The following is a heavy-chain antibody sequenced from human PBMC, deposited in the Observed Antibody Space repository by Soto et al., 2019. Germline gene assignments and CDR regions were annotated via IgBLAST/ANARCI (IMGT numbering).Heavy chain of an antibody. CDR1: GFTFSSYA. J-gene: IGHJ4*02. CDR2: ISGSGGST. Sequence: EVQLLESGGGLVQPGGSLRLSCAASGFTFSSYAMSWVRQAPGKGLEWVSAISGSGGSTYYANSVKGRFTISRDNSKNTLYLQRNSRRAEDTAVYHCAKGVQYYYDSSGYYYFDYWGQGTLVTVSS. D-gene: IGHD3-22*01. CDR3: AKGVQYYYDSSGYYYFDY. V-gene: IGHV3-23*01.